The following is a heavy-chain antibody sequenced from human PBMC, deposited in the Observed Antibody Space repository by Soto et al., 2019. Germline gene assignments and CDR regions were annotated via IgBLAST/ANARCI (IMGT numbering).Heavy chain of an antibody. D-gene: IGHD3-22*01. CDR2: IYYTGNT. CDR1: GGSISNSNYY. Sequence: SETLSLTCNVSGGSISNSNYYWGWIRQPPGKGLEWIGSIYYTGNTYYNPSLKRRVTISVDTSKNQFSLKLDSVTAADTAVYFCERHSIWLLLSDYWGQGSLDTVSS. J-gene: IGHJ4*02. V-gene: IGHV4-39*01. CDR3: ERHSIWLLLSDY.